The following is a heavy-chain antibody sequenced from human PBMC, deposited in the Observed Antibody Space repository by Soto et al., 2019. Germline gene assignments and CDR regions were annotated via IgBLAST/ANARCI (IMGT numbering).Heavy chain of an antibody. CDR3: ANSLVRGVRGENAFDI. CDR1: GFTFSSYA. D-gene: IGHD3-10*01. Sequence: GGSLRLSCAASGFTFSSYAMSWVRQAPGKGLEWVSAISGSGGSTYYADSVKGRFTISRDNSKNTLYLQMNSLRAEDTAVYYCANSLVRGVRGENAFDIWGQGTMVTVSS. J-gene: IGHJ3*02. CDR2: ISGSGGST. V-gene: IGHV3-23*01.